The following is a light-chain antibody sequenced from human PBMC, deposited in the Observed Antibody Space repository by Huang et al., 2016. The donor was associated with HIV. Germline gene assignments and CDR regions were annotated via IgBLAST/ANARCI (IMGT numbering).Light chain of an antibody. J-gene: IGKJ5*01. Sequence: IQMTQSPTSLSASIGDRVSIACRASQNINTYLNWYQQKPGKAPKRLISSASTLHSGVPSRFSGSGSGTDFTLTIRGLQLDDFATYYCQQSYSALSSFGPGTRL. V-gene: IGKV1-39*01. CDR2: SAS. CDR3: QQSYSALSS. CDR1: QNINTY.